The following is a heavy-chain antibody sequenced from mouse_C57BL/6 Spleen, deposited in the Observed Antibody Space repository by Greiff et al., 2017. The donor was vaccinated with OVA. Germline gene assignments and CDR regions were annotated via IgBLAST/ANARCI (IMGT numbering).Heavy chain of an antibody. CDR2: IYPGDGDT. Sequence: QVQLKQSGPELVKPGASVKISCKASGYAFSSSWMNWVKQRPGKGLEWIGRIYPGDGDTNYNGKFKGKATLTADKSSSTAYMQLSSLTSEDSAVYFCARWGGGPYAMDYWGQGTSVTVSS. CDR1: GYAFSSSW. V-gene: IGHV1-82*01. J-gene: IGHJ4*01. CDR3: ARWGGGPYAMDY.